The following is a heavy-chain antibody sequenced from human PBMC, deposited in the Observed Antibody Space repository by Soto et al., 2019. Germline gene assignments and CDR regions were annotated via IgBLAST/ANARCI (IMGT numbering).Heavy chain of an antibody. CDR1: GFTFSSCT. V-gene: IGHV3-23*01. CDR3: GKGRSYYYYYGVDV. J-gene: IGHJ6*02. CDR2: IIDSGGST. Sequence: XXSLRLSFAASGFTFSSCTMCWVLQTPGKGLEWVSDIIDSGGSTYYADAVKGRFTISRDNSKSTLYLQMNSLRAEDTAVYYCGKGRSYYYYYGVDVWGQGTTVTVSS. D-gene: IGHD1-26*01.